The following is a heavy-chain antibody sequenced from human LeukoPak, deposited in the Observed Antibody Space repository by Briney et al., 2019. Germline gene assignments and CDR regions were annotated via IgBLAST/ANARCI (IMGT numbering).Heavy chain of an antibody. Sequence: GESLKISCKGSGYSFTSYWIGWVRQMPGKGLEWRGIIYPGDSDTRYSPSFQGQVTISADKSISTAYLQWSSLKASDTAMYYCASSGYQLLDAFDIWGQGTMVTVSS. CDR2: IYPGDSDT. V-gene: IGHV5-51*01. D-gene: IGHD2-2*01. J-gene: IGHJ3*02. CDR3: ASSGYQLLDAFDI. CDR1: GYSFTSYW.